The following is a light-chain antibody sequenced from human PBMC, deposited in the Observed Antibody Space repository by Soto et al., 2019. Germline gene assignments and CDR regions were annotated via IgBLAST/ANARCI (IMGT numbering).Light chain of an antibody. J-gene: IGKJ1*01. CDR3: QQYGSSPRT. Sequence: DIVMTQSPGTLSLSPGERAPLTCRASQRVSSSYLAWYQQKPGQAPRLLIYGASSRATGIPDRFSGSGSGTDFTLTISRLEPEDFAVYYCQQYGSSPRTFGQGTKVDIK. V-gene: IGKV3-20*01. CDR1: QRVSSSY. CDR2: GAS.